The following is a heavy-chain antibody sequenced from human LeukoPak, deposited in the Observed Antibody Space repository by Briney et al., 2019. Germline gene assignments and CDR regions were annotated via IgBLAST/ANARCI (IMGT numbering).Heavy chain of an antibody. CDR3: VSFYETN. CDR2: INSDGSST. CDR1: GFTFSSSW. Sequence: GGSLRLSCAASGFTFSSSWMHWVRQAPEKGLVWVPRINSDGSSTSYADSVKGRFTISKDNAKNTVYLQMNNLRTEDTAVYYCVSFYETNWGRGTLVTVSS. J-gene: IGHJ4*02. V-gene: IGHV3-74*01. D-gene: IGHD2-2*01.